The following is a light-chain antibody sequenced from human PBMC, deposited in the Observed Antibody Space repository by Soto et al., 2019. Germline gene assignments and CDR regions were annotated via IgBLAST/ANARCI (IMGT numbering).Light chain of an antibody. CDR1: QSVRHNN. V-gene: IGKV3-20*01. CDR3: QQYGNSAPIT. Sequence: SQSVRHNNLNGYKQSAXQARRLLMYGPSIXDTGIPNRFSGSGSGKYFTLNISRLEPEDFALYYCQQYGNSAPITSGEGTRLEIK. CDR2: GPS. J-gene: IGKJ5*01.